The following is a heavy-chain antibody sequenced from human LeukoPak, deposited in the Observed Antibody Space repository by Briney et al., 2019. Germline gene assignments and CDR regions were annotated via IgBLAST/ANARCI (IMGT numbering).Heavy chain of an antibody. D-gene: IGHD3-16*01. Sequence: PAGSLRLSCAASGFTFSDYDMAWVRPATGKGLEWVSTVSKSGDSTYYADSVKGRFTVSRDNSKDTLFLQMNNLRVDDAAVYYCARHWVWGQGTLVTVSS. CDR1: GFTFSDYD. CDR2: VSKSGDST. V-gene: IGHV3-23*01. J-gene: IGHJ4*02. CDR3: ARHWV.